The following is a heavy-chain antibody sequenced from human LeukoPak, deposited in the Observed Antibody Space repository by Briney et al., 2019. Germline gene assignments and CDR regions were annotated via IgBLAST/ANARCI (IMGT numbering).Heavy chain of an antibody. CDR3: AKDQLGFMIIDY. CDR2: ISGSGGST. Sequence: GGSLRLSCAASGFTFSSYAMSWVRQAPGKGLEWVSAISGSGGSTYYADSVKGRFTISRDDSKNTLYLQMNSLRAEDTAVYYCAKDQLGFMIIDYWGQGTLVTVSS. J-gene: IGHJ4*02. CDR1: GFTFSSYA. D-gene: IGHD3-22*01. V-gene: IGHV3-23*01.